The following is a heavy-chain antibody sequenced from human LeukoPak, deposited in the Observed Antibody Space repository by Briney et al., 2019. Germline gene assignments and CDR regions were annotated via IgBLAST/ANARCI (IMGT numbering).Heavy chain of an antibody. Sequence: GGSLRLSCAVSGFTISSNGVTWVRQAPGKGLEWISGFSEGGAMNYRDSVKGRFTISRDTSKNTVYLQMNSVRVEEAALYYCTKWNGYASDGGEGTLVTVSS. D-gene: IGHD1-1*01. CDR2: FSEGGAM. V-gene: IGHV3-23*01. J-gene: IGHJ4*02. CDR1: GFTISSNG. CDR3: TKWNGYASD.